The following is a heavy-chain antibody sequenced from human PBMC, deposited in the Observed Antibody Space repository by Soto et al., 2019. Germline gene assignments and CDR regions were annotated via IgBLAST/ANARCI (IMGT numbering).Heavy chain of an antibody. Sequence: LSLTCTVSGGSIISGYRSWIRQPPGKGLEWIGYISYSGNTNYNPSLKSRVTMSVDTPKNQFSLRLSSVTTADTAVYYCAGLRGYAGSSIDYWGQGTLVTVSS. D-gene: IGHD2-15*01. J-gene: IGHJ4*02. CDR2: ISYSGNT. V-gene: IGHV4-59*01. CDR3: AGLRGYAGSSIDY. CDR1: GGSIISGY.